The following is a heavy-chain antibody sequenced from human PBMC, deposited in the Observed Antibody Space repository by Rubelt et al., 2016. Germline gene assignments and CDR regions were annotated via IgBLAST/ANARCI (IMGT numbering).Heavy chain of an antibody. D-gene: IGHD6-13*01. CDR2: IYYSGST. CDR3: ARQARIAYAFDI. CDR1: GGSISSSSYY. Sequence: QLQLQESGPGLVKPSETLSLTCTVSGGSISSSSYYWGWIRQPPGKGLEWIGSIYYSGSTYYNPSLKSRVTTSVDTAKNQFSLNLTSVTAADTAVYYCARQARIAYAFDIWGQGTMVTVSS. V-gene: IGHV4-39*07. J-gene: IGHJ3*02.